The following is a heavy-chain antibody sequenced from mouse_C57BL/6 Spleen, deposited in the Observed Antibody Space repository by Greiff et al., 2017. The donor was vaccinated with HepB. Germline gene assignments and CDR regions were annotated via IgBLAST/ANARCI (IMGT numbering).Heavy chain of an antibody. CDR1: GYTFTDYY. Sequence: VQLQQSGAELVKPGASVKISCKASGYTFTDYYINWVKQRPGQGLEWIGKMGPGSGSTYYKEKFKGKATLTADKTSSPAYMELSSLTSEDSAVYCCARFTRGYWGQGTTLTVSS. V-gene: IGHV1-77*01. CDR3: ARFTRGY. J-gene: IGHJ2*01. CDR2: MGPGSGST.